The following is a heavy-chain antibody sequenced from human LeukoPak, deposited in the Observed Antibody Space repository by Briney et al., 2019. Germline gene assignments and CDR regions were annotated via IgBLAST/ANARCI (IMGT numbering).Heavy chain of an antibody. J-gene: IGHJ4*02. V-gene: IGHV3-30-3*01. Sequence: GGSLILSCAASGFTFSSYAMHGVRQAPGKELEWVAVISYDGSNKYYADSVKGRFTISRDNSKNTLYLQMNSLRAEDTAVYYCARGHMTTVTNWGQGTLVPVSS. CDR1: GFTFSSYA. CDR3: ARGHMTTVTN. D-gene: IGHD4-17*01. CDR2: ISYDGSNK.